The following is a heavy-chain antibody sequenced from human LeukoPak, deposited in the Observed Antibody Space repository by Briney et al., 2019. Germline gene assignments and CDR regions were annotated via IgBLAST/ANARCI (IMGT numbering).Heavy chain of an antibody. CDR3: ASQYSSSWYSYGGSSYYYMDV. Sequence: GGSLRLSCAASGFTFSDYYMSWIRQAPGKGLEWVSYISSSGSTIYYADSVKGRFTISRDNAKNSLYLQMNSLRAEDTAVYYCASQYSSSWYSYGGSSYYYMDVWGKGTTVTVSS. V-gene: IGHV3-11*01. CDR1: GFTFSDYY. CDR2: ISSSGSTI. J-gene: IGHJ6*03. D-gene: IGHD6-13*01.